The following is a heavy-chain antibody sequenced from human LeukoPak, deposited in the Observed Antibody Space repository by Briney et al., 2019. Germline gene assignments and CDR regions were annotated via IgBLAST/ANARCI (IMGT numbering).Heavy chain of an antibody. J-gene: IGHJ4*02. V-gene: IGHV4-30-2*01. CDR2: IYHSGST. CDR1: GGSISSGGYY. CDR3: ARSPKDRRSYSSGWYYFDY. D-gene: IGHD6-19*01. Sequence: SQTLSLTCTVSGGSISSGGYYWSWIRQPPGKGLEWIGYIYHSGSTYYNPSLKSRVTISVDRSKNQFSLKLSSVTAADTAVYYCARSPKDRRSYSSGWYYFDYWGQGTLVTVSS.